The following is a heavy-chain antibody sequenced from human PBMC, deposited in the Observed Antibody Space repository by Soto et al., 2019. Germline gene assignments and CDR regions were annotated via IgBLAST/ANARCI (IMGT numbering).Heavy chain of an antibody. CDR3: ARDGLGCGGDCYSAGFDY. J-gene: IGHJ4*02. CDR1: GGTFSSYA. Sequence: SVKVSCKASGGTFSSYAISWVRQAPGQGLEWMGGIIPIFGTANYAQKFQGRVTITADESTSTAYMELSSLRSEDTAVYYCARDGLGCGGDCYSAGFDYWGQGTLVTVSS. D-gene: IGHD2-21*02. CDR2: IIPIFGTA. V-gene: IGHV1-69*13.